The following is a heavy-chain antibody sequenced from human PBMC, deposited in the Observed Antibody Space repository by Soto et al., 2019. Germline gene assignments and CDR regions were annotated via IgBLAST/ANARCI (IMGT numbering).Heavy chain of an antibody. CDR1: GFTFSSYG. Sequence: EVQLLDSGGGLVQPGGSLRLSCAASGFTFSSYGMSWVRQAPGKGLEWVAGIPVIGERRYYADSVKGRFTISRDNAKKPLYLQMNSLRVEGAAVYFCAREGDRYGTVCFDSWGQGTLVTVSS. J-gene: IGHJ4*02. CDR3: AREGDRYGTVCFDS. CDR2: IPVIGERR. D-gene: IGHD1-1*01. V-gene: IGHV3-23*01.